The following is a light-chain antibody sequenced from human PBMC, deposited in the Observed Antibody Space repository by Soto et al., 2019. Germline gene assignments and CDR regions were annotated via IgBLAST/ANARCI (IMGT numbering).Light chain of an antibody. CDR2: DAS. CDR3: HQYGTSPRT. CDR1: QSVSSY. J-gene: IGKJ1*01. V-gene: IGKV3-11*01. Sequence: IVLTQSPATLSLSPWERATLSCRASQSVSSYLAWYQQKPGQAPRLLIYDASNRATGIPDRFSGSGSGTDFTLTISRLEPEDFAVYYCHQYGTSPRTFGQGTKVDIK.